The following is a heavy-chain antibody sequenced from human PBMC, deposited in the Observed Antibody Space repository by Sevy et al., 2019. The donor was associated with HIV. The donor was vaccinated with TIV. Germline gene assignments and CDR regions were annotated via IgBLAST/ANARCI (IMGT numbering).Heavy chain of an antibody. CDR1: GFTFSTYG. J-gene: IGHJ6*02. Sequence: GGSLRLSCAASGFTFSTYGMHWVRQAPGKGLEWVAFIRFDGSIKYYTDSVKGRLTISRDNSKNTLYLQMNGLRAEDTAVYFCAKVLHIVEIPAAIDYYYGMDVWGQGTTVTVSS. CDR3: AKVLHIVEIPAAIDYYYGMDV. D-gene: IGHD2-2*01. V-gene: IGHV3-30*02. CDR2: IRFDGSIK.